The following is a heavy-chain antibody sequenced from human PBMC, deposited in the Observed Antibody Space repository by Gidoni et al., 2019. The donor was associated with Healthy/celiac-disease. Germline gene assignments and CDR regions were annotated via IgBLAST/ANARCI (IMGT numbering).Heavy chain of an antibody. J-gene: IGHJ6*02. V-gene: IGHV3-30*18. CDR3: AKGKRVLYYYYYGMDV. CDR2: ISYDGSNK. Sequence: QVQLVESGGGVVQPGRSLRLSCAASGFTFSSYGMHWVRQAPGKGLEWVAVISYDGSNKYYAYSVKGRFTISRDNSKNTLYLQMNSLRAEATAVYYCAKGKRVLYYYYYGMDVWGQGTTVTVSS. CDR1: GFTFSSYG.